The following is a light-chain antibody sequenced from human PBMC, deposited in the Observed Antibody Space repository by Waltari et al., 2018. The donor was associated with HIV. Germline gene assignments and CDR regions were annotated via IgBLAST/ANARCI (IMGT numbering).Light chain of an antibody. Sequence: QSALTQPASVSGSPGQSITISCTGTSSDVGGYNYVSWYQQHPGKAPKLMIYDVSNRPAGVSNRLSGSKAGNTASLTISVLQAEDEADYYCSSYTSSSTLVVFGGGTKLTVL. CDR2: DVS. CDR1: SSDVGGYNY. CDR3: SSYTSSSTLVV. V-gene: IGLV2-14*01. J-gene: IGLJ2*01.